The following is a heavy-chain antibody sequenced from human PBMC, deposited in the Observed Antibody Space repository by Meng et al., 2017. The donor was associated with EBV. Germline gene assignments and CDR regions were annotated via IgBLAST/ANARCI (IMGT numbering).Heavy chain of an antibody. D-gene: IGHD1/OR15-1a*01. CDR1: GYTFTSYY. CDR2: IIPAGGNT. CDR3: VRELVGGTFDY. V-gene: IGHV1-46*01. J-gene: IGHJ4*02. Sequence: QVQLGQSGAEVKKPGASVKVSCKAFGYTFTSYYLHWVRQAPGQGLEWTGIIIPAGGNTNYAQKFRGRFTMTRDTSTSTVYMDLSILTSEDTAVYYCVRELVGGTFDYWGQGTLVTVSS.